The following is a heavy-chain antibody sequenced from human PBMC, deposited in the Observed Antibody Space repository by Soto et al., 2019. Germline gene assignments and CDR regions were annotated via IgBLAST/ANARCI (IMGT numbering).Heavy chain of an antibody. CDR3: ARASSGELRIWFDP. Sequence: SVNFSFNASGYTFTSYGISSVRQAPGQGLEWMGWISAYNGNTNYAQKLQGRVTMTTDTSTSTAYMELRSLISNDTAVYYCARASSGELRIWFDPWGQGTLVTVSS. V-gene: IGHV1-18*01. CDR2: ISAYNGNT. CDR1: GYTFTSYG. J-gene: IGHJ5*02. D-gene: IGHD1-26*01.